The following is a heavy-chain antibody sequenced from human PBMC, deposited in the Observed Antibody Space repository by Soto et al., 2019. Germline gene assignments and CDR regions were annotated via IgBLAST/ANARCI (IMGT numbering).Heavy chain of an antibody. J-gene: IGHJ4*02. CDR2: VYNSGST. CDR3: ARYRDGYNLGPFDY. CDR1: GGSITSYN. V-gene: IGHV4-59*01. D-gene: IGHD5-12*01. Sequence: SETLSLTCTVSGGSITSYNWNWLRQPPGKALEWIGYVYNSGSTNYNPSLKSRVTISVDTSKNQFSLKLSSVTAADTAVYYCARYRDGYNLGPFDYWGQGTLVTVSS.